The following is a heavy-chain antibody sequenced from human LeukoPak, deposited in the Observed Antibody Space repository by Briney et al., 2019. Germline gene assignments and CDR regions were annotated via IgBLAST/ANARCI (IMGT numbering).Heavy chain of an antibody. CDR1: GGSISNYH. D-gene: IGHD6-19*01. V-gene: IGHV4-59*01. CDR3: ARDVSGSGWYMDY. CDR2: IYYSGTT. Sequence: SETLSLTCTVSGGSISNYHRSWIRQPPGKGLEWIGYIYYSGTTKYNPSLKSRVTISADTSKNQFSLKLSSVTAADTAVYYCARDVSGSGWYMDYWGQGTLVTVSS. J-gene: IGHJ4*02.